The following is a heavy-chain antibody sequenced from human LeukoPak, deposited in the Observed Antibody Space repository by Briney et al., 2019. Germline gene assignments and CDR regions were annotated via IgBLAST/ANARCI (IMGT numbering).Heavy chain of an antibody. J-gene: IGHJ6*03. V-gene: IGHV3-11*01. Sequence: SLTLTCAASGFSFSDYYMSWIRQPPGKGLEWVSYIRGSGSTIYYAYSVKGRFTISRDNAKNSLYLQMSSLRPEDTAVYYCARERGRVEMATNPRSTYMDVWGKGTTVTVSS. CDR3: ARERGRVEMATNPRSTYMDV. CDR1: GFSFSDYY. D-gene: IGHD5-24*01. CDR2: IRGSGSTI.